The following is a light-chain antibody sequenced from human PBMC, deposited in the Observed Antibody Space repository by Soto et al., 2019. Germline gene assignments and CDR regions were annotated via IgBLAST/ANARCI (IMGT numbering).Light chain of an antibody. J-gene: IGLJ1*01. Sequence: SALTEPRSASGCPGQSVTISCTGRSSDVGNYNSVSSYQQHPGKAPNLMIYAVIKRPSGVPARFSGSKSGNTASLTVSCLHADDEADYYCTSYTDSNIYVFGSGPKVTV. CDR2: AVI. V-gene: IGLV2-8*01. CDR1: SSDVGNYNS. CDR3: TSYTDSNIYV.